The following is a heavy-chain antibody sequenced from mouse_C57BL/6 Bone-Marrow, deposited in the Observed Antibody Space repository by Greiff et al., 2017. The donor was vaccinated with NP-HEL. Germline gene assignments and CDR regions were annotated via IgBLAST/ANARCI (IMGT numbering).Heavy chain of an antibody. CDR2: ISDGGSYT. CDR3: ARAGLGPYYFDY. CDR1: GFTFSSYA. V-gene: IGHV5-4*01. D-gene: IGHD4-1*01. Sequence: VQLKQSGGGLVKPGGSLKLSCAASGFTFSSYAMSWVRQTPEKRLEWVATISDGGSYTYYPDNVKGRFTISRDNAKNNLYLQMSHLKSEDTAMYYCARAGLGPYYFDYWGQGTTLTVSS. J-gene: IGHJ2*01.